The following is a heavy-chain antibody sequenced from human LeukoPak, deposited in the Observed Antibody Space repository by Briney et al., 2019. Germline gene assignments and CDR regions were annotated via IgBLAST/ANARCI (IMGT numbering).Heavy chain of an antibody. J-gene: IGHJ4*02. Sequence: GGSLRLSCAASGFTFSSYSMNWVRQAPGKGLEWVSSISSSSSYIYYADSVKGRFIISRDNAKNSLYLQMNSLRAEDTAVYYCARDAYRSYQLLPLDYWGQGTLVTVSS. V-gene: IGHV3-21*01. CDR1: GFTFSSYS. D-gene: IGHD2-2*01. CDR2: ISSSSSYI. CDR3: ARDAYRSYQLLPLDY.